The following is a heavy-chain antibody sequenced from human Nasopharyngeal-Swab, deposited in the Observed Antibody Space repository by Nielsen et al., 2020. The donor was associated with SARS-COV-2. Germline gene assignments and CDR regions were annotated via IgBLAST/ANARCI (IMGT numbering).Heavy chain of an antibody. Sequence: SETLSLTCTVSGDSISNYYWSWIRQPPGKGLEWPGYIYYSGDTNYNPSFKSRVAISIDTSKNQFSLELSSVTAADTAIYYCARRYNSGWYGWFDPWGQGTPVTISS. V-gene: IGHV4-59*08. CDR1: GDSISNYY. D-gene: IGHD6-19*01. J-gene: IGHJ5*02. CDR3: ARRYNSGWYGWFDP. CDR2: IYYSGDT.